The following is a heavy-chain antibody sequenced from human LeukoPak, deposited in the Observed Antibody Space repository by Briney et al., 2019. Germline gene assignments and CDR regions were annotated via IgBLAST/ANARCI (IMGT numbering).Heavy chain of an antibody. J-gene: IGHJ4*02. CDR1: GGSMSSSNSY. V-gene: IGHV4-61*02. Sequence: PSETLSLTCTVSGGSMSSSNSYWGWIRQPAGKGLEWIGRIYTSGNTKYNPSLKSRVTISVDKSKNQFSLKLTSVTAADTAVYYCARSTGTNRFDYWGQGTLVTVSS. CDR2: IYTSGNT. D-gene: IGHD1-1*01. CDR3: ARSTGTNRFDY.